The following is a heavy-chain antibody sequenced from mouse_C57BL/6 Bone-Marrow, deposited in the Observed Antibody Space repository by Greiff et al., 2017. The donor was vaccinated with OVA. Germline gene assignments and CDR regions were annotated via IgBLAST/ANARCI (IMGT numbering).Heavy chain of an antibody. CDR2: IYPGSGST. Sequence: QVQLQQPGAELVKPGASVKMSCKASGYTFTSYWITWVKQRPGQGLEWIGYIYPGSGSTNYNEKFKSKATLTVDTSSSTAYMQLSSLTSEDSAVYYCARAGYGSSAYAYWGQGAMVTVST. D-gene: IGHD1-1*01. V-gene: IGHV1-55*01. CDR3: ARAGYGSSAYAY. J-gene: IGHJ3*01. CDR1: GYTFTSYW.